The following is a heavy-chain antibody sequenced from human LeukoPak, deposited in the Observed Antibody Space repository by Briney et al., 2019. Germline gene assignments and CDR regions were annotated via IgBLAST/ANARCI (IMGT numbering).Heavy chain of an antibody. Sequence: GESLKISCAGSGFTFGGYGMHWFHQTPGKGLEWVAVIAYDGSRAFYADSVKGRFTISRDNSKNTMSVQMDDLRAEDTAVYYCTRYNNDHFDYWGQGTLVTVSS. CDR2: IAYDGSRA. CDR1: GFTFGGYG. V-gene: IGHV3-33*01. D-gene: IGHD1-14*01. CDR3: TRYNNDHFDY. J-gene: IGHJ4*02.